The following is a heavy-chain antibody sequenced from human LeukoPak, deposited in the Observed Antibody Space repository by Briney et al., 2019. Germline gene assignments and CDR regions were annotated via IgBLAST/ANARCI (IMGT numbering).Heavy chain of an antibody. Sequence: SGGSLRLSCVGSGFTFSRYWLNWVRQAPGKGLEWVANMNQDGSEIYYLDSVKGRFTISRDNAKSSVYLQMNSLRAEDTAVYYCARSSGYYQPFDYWGQGTLVTVSS. CDR2: MNQDGSEI. J-gene: IGHJ4*02. V-gene: IGHV3-7*01. D-gene: IGHD3-22*01. CDR3: ARSSGYYQPFDY. CDR1: GFTFSRYW.